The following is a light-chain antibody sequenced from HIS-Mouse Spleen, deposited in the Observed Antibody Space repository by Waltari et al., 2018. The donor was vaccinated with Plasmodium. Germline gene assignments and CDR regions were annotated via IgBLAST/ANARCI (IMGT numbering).Light chain of an antibody. V-gene: IGLV1-47*01. CDR2: RNK. J-gene: IGLJ3*02. CDR1: SSNIGSNY. CDR3: AAWDDSLRV. Sequence: QSVLTQPPSASGTPGQRVTISCSGSSSNIGSNYVYWYQQLPGTAPKLLIYRNKPRPSGVPDRFSGSKSGTSASLAISGLRSEDEADYYCAAWDDSLRVFGGGTKLTVL.